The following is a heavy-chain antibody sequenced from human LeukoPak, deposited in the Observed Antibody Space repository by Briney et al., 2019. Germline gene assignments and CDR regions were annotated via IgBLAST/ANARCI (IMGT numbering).Heavy chain of an antibody. CDR3: ARGIAVAGNHFDY. CDR2: IYYSGST. V-gene: IGHV4-30-4*01. CDR1: GGSISSGDYY. Sequence: NTSETLSLTCTVSGGSISSGDYYWSWIRQPPGKGLEWIGYIYYSGSTYYNPSLKSRVTISVDTSKNQFSLKLSSVTAADTAVYYCARGIAVAGNHFDYWGQGTLVTVSS. J-gene: IGHJ4*02. D-gene: IGHD6-19*01.